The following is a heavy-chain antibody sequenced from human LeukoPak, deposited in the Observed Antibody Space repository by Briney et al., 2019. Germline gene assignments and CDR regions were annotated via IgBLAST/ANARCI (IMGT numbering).Heavy chain of an antibody. Sequence: ASVKVSCKASGYTFTSYYMHWVRQAPGQGLEWMGIINPSGGSTSYAQEFQGRVTMTRDMSTSTVYMELSSLRSEDTAVYYRARGGLRYSYGYEYFQHWGQGTLVTVSS. CDR1: GYTFTSYY. D-gene: IGHD5-18*01. J-gene: IGHJ1*01. CDR2: INPSGGST. V-gene: IGHV1-46*01. CDR3: ARGGLRYSYGYEYFQH.